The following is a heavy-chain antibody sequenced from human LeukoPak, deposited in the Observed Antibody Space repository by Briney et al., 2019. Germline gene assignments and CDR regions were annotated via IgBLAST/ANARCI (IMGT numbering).Heavy chain of an antibody. J-gene: IGHJ4*02. CDR2: INHSGST. V-gene: IGHV4-34*01. CDR1: GGSFSGYY. CDR3: ARGAVLRYFDWLFPFDY. D-gene: IGHD3-9*01. Sequence: SETLSLTCAVYGGSFSGYYWSWIRQPPGKGLEWIGEINHSGSTNYNPSLKSRVTISVDTSKNQFSLKLSSVTAADTAVYYCARGAVLRYFDWLFPFDYWGQGTLVTVSS.